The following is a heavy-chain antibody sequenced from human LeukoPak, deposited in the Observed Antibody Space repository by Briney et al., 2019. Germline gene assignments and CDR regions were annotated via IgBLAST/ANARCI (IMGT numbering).Heavy chain of an antibody. J-gene: IGHJ4*02. CDR3: ARDRDGSGEVLDY. V-gene: IGHV1-69*13. D-gene: IGHD3-10*01. Sequence: PQASVKVSCKASGYTFTSYGISWVRQAPGQGLEWMGGIIPIFGTANYAQKFQGRVTITADESTSTAYMELSSLRSEDTAVYYCARDRDGSGEVLDYWGQGTLVTVSS. CDR1: GYTFTSYG. CDR2: IIPIFGTA.